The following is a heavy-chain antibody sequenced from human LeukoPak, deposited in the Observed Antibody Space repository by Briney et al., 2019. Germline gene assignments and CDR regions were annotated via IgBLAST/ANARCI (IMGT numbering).Heavy chain of an antibody. CDR1: GYTFTGYY. V-gene: IGHV1-2*02. CDR2: INPNSGGT. D-gene: IGHD6-19*01. J-gene: IGHJ4*02. Sequence: ASVKVSCKASGYTFTGYYMHWVRQAPGQGLEWMGWINPNSGGTNYAQKFQGRVTITRDTSASTAYMELSSLRSEDTAVYYCARGSAVAGSLVFDYWGQGTLVTVSS. CDR3: ARGSAVAGSLVFDY.